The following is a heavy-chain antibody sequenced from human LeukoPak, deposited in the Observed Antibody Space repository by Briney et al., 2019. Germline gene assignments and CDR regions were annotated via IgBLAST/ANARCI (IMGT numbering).Heavy chain of an antibody. Sequence: GASVKVSCKASGGTFSSYAISWVRQAPGQGLEWMGRIIPILGIANYAQKFQGRVTITADKSTSTAYMELSSLRSEDTAVYYCARGGIGEDYRTDYWGQGTLVTVSS. D-gene: IGHD4/OR15-4a*01. CDR2: IIPILGIA. CDR1: GGTFSSYA. CDR3: ARGGIGEDYRTDY. V-gene: IGHV1-69*04. J-gene: IGHJ4*02.